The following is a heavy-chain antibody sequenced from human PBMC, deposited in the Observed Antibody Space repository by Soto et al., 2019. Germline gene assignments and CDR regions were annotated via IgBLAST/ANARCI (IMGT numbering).Heavy chain of an antibody. D-gene: IGHD3-22*01. Sequence: GGSLRLSCAASGFTFSSYGMHWVRQAPGKGLEWVAVIWYDGSNKYYADSVKGRFTISRDNSKNTLYLQMNSLRAEDTAVYYCAREERYYYDSSGYYNYYGMDVWGQGTTVTVSS. CDR3: AREERYYYDSSGYYNYYGMDV. J-gene: IGHJ6*02. CDR2: IWYDGSNK. V-gene: IGHV3-33*01. CDR1: GFTFSSYG.